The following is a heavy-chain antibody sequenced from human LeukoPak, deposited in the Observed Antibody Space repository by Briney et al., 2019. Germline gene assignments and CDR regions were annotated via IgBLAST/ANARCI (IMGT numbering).Heavy chain of an antibody. CDR2: INPNSGGT. Sequence: ASVKVSCKASGYTFTGYYMHWVRQAPGQGLEWMGWINPNSGGTNYAQKFQGRVTMTRDTSISTAYMELSRLRSDDTAVYYCAREIFGVVISPQNDYWGQGTLVTVSS. CDR3: AREIFGVVISPQNDY. CDR1: GYTFTGYY. J-gene: IGHJ4*02. V-gene: IGHV1-2*02. D-gene: IGHD3-3*01.